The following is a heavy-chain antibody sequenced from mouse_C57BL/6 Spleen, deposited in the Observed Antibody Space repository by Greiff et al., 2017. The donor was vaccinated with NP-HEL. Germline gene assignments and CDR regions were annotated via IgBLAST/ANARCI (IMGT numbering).Heavy chain of an antibody. V-gene: IGHV5-4*01. J-gene: IGHJ4*01. CDR2: ISDGGSYT. CDR3: ERDKGYYRNYEGDAMDY. Sequence: EVQVVESGGGLVKPGGSLKLSCAASGFTFSSYAMSWVRQTPEKRLEWVATISDGGSYTYYPDNVKGRFTISRDNAKNNLYLQMSHLKSEDTAMYYCERDKGYYRNYEGDAMDYWGQGTSVTVSS. D-gene: IGHD2-5*01. CDR1: GFTFSSYA.